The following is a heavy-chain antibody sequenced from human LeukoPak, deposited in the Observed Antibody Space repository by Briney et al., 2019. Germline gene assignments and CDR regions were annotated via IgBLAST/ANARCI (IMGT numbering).Heavy chain of an antibody. CDR2: IYHSGST. V-gene: IGHV4-59*01. Sequence: KTSETLSLTCTVSGGPISSYYWSWIRQLPGKGLEWIGYIYHSGSTNYNPSLKSRVTISVDTSKNQLSLKLNSVTAADTAVYYCAAAPMGAGWFDPWGQGTLVTVSS. CDR3: AAAPMGAGWFDP. D-gene: IGHD3-16*01. J-gene: IGHJ5*02. CDR1: GGPISSYY.